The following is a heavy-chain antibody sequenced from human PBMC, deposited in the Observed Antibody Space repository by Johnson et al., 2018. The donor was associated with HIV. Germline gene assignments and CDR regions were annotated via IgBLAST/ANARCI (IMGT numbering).Heavy chain of an antibody. D-gene: IGHD2-21*01. J-gene: IGHJ3*02. CDR2: ISYDGSNK. Sequence: QVQLVESGGGLVQPGASLRLSCAAAGFSFSAYAMHWVRPAPGKGLEWVAIISYDGSNKYYADSVKGRFTISRDNAKNSLYLQMNSLRAEDTAVYYCARAGVVFSTASHDAFDIWGQGTMVTVSS. CDR1: GFSFSAYA. V-gene: IGHV3-30-3*01. CDR3: ARAGVVFSTASHDAFDI.